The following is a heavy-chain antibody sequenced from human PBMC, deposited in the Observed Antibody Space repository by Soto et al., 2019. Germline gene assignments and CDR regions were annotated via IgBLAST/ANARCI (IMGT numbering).Heavy chain of an antibody. D-gene: IGHD6-19*01. Sequence: EVQLVESGGGLVQPGGSLRLSCAASGFTFSSYSMNWVRQAPGKGLEWVSYISSSSSTIYYADSVKGRFTISRDNAKNALYLQMNSLRAEDTAVYYCARDGGQWLNWFDPWGHGTLVTVSS. CDR2: ISSSSSTI. V-gene: IGHV3-48*01. J-gene: IGHJ5*02. CDR1: GFTFSSYS. CDR3: ARDGGQWLNWFDP.